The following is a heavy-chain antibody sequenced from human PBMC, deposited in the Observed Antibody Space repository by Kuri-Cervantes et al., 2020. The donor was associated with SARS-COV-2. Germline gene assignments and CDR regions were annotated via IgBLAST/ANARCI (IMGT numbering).Heavy chain of an antibody. Sequence: ASVKVSCKASGYTFTGYYMHWVRQAPGQGLEWMGWINPNSGGTNYAQKFQGWVTMTRDTSISTAYMELSRLRSDDTAVYYCARDLGPYARSYSSGWYVVWYFDLWGRGTLVTVSS. CDR3: ARDLGPYARSYSSGWYVVWYFDL. CDR2: INPNSGGT. V-gene: IGHV1-2*04. CDR1: GYTFTGYY. J-gene: IGHJ2*01. D-gene: IGHD6-19*01.